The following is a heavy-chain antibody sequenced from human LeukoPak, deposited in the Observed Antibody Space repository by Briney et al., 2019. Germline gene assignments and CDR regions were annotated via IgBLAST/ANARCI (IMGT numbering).Heavy chain of an antibody. CDR2: ISGSGGST. CDR1: RFTFSNYA. D-gene: IGHD6-19*01. V-gene: IGHV3-23*01. CDR3: AKDSTPEGAIIVAGMGIDY. Sequence: PGRSLRLSCAASRFTFSNYAMTWVRQAPGKWLEWVSAISGSGGSTYYAESVKGRFTISRDNSKNALYLQMNSLRAEDTAIYYCAKDSTPEGAIIVAGMGIDYWGQGTLVTVSS. J-gene: IGHJ4*02.